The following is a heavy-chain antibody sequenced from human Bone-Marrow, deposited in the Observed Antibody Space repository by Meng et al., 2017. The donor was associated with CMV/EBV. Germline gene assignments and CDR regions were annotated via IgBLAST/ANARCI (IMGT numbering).Heavy chain of an antibody. D-gene: IGHD6-13*01. CDR1: GGSVSSGSYY. J-gene: IGHJ4*02. CDR2: IYYSGST. CDR3: ARCIAAAESCLDY. V-gene: IGHV4-61*01. Sequence: SETLSLTCTVSGGSVSSGSYYWSWIRQPPGKGLEWIGYIYYSGSTNYNPSLKSRVTISVDTSKNQFSLKLSSVTAADTAVYYCARCIAAAESCLDYWGQGTLVTVSS.